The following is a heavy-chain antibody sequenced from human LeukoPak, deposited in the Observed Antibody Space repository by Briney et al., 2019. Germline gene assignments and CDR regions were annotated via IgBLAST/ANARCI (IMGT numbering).Heavy chain of an antibody. Sequence: SSETLSLTCTVSGYSISSGYYWGWIRQPPGKGLEWIGSIYHSGSTYYNPSLKSRVTISVDRSKNQFSLKLSSVTAADTAVYYCARDSSSGSIDYWGQGTLVTVSS. J-gene: IGHJ4*02. CDR2: IYHSGST. CDR3: ARDSSSGSIDY. V-gene: IGHV4-38-2*02. D-gene: IGHD6-6*01. CDR1: GYSISSGYY.